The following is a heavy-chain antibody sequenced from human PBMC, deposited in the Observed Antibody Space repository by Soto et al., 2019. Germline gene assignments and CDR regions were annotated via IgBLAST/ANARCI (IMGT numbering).Heavy chain of an antibody. CDR2: IIPIFGTA. CDR3: ASLITIFGEPSDAFDI. D-gene: IGHD3-3*01. V-gene: IGHV1-69*13. Sequence: SVKVSGKVSGGTFSSYAISWVRQAPGQGLEWMGGIIPIFGTANYAQKFQGRVTITADESTSTAYMERSSLRSEDTAVYYCASLITIFGEPSDAFDIWGQGTMVTVSS. CDR1: GGTFSSYA. J-gene: IGHJ3*02.